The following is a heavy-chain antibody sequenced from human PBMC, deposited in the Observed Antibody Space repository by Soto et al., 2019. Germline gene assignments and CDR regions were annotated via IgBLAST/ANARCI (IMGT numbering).Heavy chain of an antibody. J-gene: IGHJ6*02. CDR1: GFTFNTYC. Sequence: RRLSCAASGFTFNTYCMHCVRQAPGEGLEWVSVIAYDGTNKYYRESVKVRFTVSRDNSKNTLYLLMNSLRPEDTAMYYCAKVSDTNYAMDXWGQGTTVTVS. CDR2: IAYDGTNK. V-gene: IGHV3-30*18. CDR3: AKVSDTNYAMDX.